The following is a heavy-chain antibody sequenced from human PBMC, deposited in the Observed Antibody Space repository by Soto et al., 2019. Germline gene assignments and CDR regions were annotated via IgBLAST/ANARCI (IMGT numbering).Heavy chain of an antibody. CDR1: GFTFSDYA. CDR2: ISGSGSST. Sequence: EVQLLESGGGLVQPGGSLRLSCAASGFTFSDYAMSWVRQAPGKGLEWVSAISGSGSSTYYADSVKGRFTISRDNSKNTLYLQMNSLRAEDTAVYYCAKVMVRGVTIPAIDYWGQGTLVTVSS. D-gene: IGHD3-10*01. V-gene: IGHV3-23*01. CDR3: AKVMVRGVTIPAIDY. J-gene: IGHJ4*02.